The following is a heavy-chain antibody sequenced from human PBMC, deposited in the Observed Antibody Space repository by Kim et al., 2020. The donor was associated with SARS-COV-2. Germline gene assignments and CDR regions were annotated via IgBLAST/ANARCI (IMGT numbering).Heavy chain of an antibody. V-gene: IGHV3-73*01. D-gene: IGHD4-17*01. Sequence: GGSLRLSCAASGFIFSGSTMHWVRQASGKGLEWVGRIRSKPKNYATEYTVSVQGRFTVSRDDSKNTAYLQMNGLKTEDTDEYYCASYTDYFFNYWGQ. CDR2: IRSKPKNYAT. CDR3: ASYTDYFFNY. J-gene: IGHJ4*02. CDR1: GFIFSGST.